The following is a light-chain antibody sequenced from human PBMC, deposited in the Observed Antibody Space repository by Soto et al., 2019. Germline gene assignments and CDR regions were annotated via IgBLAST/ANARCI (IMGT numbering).Light chain of an antibody. CDR3: ATWDDSLNGFYV. J-gene: IGLJ1*01. CDR2: RNN. CDR1: TSNIGSNY. Sequence: QSALTQPPSASGTPGQGVTISCSGSTSNIGSNYVYWYQQLPGTAPKLLIYRNNQRPSGVPDRFSGSKSVTSASLAISGLRSDDEADYFCATWDDSLNGFYVFGTGTKVTVL. V-gene: IGLV1-47*01.